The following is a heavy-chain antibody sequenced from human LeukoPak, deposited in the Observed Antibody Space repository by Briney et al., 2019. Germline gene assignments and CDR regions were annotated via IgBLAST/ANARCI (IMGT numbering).Heavy chain of an antibody. V-gene: IGHV1-2*06. J-gene: IGHJ6*02. Sequence: ASVKVSCKASGYTFTGYYMHWVRQAPGQGLEWMGRITPNSGGTNYAQKFQGRVTMTRDTSTSTAYMELSRLRSDDTAVYLCARGNLAVAGMADYYYGMDVWGQGTTVTVSS. CDR1: GYTFTGYY. CDR2: ITPNSGGT. CDR3: ARGNLAVAGMADYYYGMDV. D-gene: IGHD6-19*01.